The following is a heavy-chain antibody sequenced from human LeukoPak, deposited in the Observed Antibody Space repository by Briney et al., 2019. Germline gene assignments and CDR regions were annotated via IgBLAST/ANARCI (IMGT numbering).Heavy chain of an antibody. D-gene: IGHD5-24*01. CDR1: GLTFSDNY. Sequence: GGSLRLSCATSGLTFSDNYIDWVRQAPGKGLEWVARSKNKENGYITEYAASVEGRFTISRDDSKKSVFLQMNSLKTEDTAVYYCANLFGYNFGYWGQGTLVTVSS. CDR3: ANLFGYNFGY. V-gene: IGHV3-72*01. CDR2: SKNKENGYIT. J-gene: IGHJ4*02.